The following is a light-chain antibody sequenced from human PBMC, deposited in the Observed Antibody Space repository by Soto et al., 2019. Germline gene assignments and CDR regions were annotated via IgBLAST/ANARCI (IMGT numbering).Light chain of an antibody. CDR1: QGVGRF. V-gene: IGKV3D-11*01. J-gene: IGKJ4*01. Sequence: EIVLTQSPATLYLSPGERAALACRASQGVGRFLAWYQQKPGQAPRLLIYDASNLATGIPARFSGSGSETAFTLAIDTLEPEDFANYSCQQRGGYALTFGGGTMIEIK. CDR3: QQRGGYALT. CDR2: DAS.